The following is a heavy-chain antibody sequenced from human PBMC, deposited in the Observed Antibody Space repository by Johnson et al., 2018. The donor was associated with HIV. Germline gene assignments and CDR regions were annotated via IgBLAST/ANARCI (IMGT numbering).Heavy chain of an antibody. V-gene: IGHV3-30-3*01. D-gene: IGHD1-26*01. Sequence: HVQLVESGGGVVQPARSLRLSCAASGFTFSSYSMHWVRQAPGKGLEWVAIISYDGSNKYYADSVKGRFTISRDNSKNTLYLQMNSLRAEDTAVYYCAKDGDHSGSPPEAFDIWGQGTMVTVSS. J-gene: IGHJ3*02. CDR1: GFTFSSYS. CDR2: ISYDGSNK. CDR3: AKDGDHSGSPPEAFDI.